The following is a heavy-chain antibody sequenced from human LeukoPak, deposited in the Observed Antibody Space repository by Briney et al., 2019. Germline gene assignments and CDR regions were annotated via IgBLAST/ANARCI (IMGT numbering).Heavy chain of an antibody. V-gene: IGHV1-2*02. CDR3: ARDYYGSGRSFDP. CDR2: INPNSGGT. J-gene: IGHJ5*02. D-gene: IGHD3-10*01. CDR1: GYTFTGYY. Sequence: ASVKVSCMASGYTFTGYYMHWVRQAPGQGLEWMGWINPNSGGTNYAQKFQGRVTMTRDTSISTAYMELSRLRSDDTAVYYCARDYYGSGRSFDPWGQGTLFTVSS.